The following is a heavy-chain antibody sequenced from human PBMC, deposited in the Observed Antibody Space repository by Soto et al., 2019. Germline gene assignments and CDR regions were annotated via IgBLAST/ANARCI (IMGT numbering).Heavy chain of an antibody. Sequence: GESLNISCRGSSFTFTNYWIGWVRQMPGKGLEWMGIIYAGDSDTRYSPSFQGQVTIAADKSISTAYLQWYSLKASYTAMHYCVGISDGGDPVNPDPPSRWGQRTMV. V-gene: IGHV5-51*01. CDR1: SFTFTNYW. CDR3: VGISDGGDPVNPDPPSR. CDR2: IYAGDSDT. J-gene: IGHJ3*01. D-gene: IGHD2-21*02.